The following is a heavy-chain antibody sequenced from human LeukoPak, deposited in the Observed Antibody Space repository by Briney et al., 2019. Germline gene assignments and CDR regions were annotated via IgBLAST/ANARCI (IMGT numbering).Heavy chain of an antibody. CDR2: INYSGNT. CDR3: AREGRQDYVYFDY. D-gene: IGHD4-17*01. V-gene: IGHV4-59*01. J-gene: IGHJ4*02. CDR1: GGSISDYY. Sequence: PSETLSLTCTVSGGSISDYYWSWIRRPPGKGLEWIGYINYSGNTNYNPSLKSRVTISVDTSKNQFSLRLTSVTAADTAVFYCAREGRQDYVYFDYWGQGKLDCVCS.